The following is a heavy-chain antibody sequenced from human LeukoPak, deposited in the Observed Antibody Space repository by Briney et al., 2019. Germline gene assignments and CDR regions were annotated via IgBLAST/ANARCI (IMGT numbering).Heavy chain of an antibody. Sequence: PGGSLRLSCAASGFPFSNYAMNWVGQAPGKGLEWVSAISGNGGSPYYADSVKGRFTISRDNSKNSLFLQVNSLSAEDTAVYYCAKLDTFYYDSTGNYFDNWGQGTLVTVSS. V-gene: IGHV3-23*01. J-gene: IGHJ4*02. D-gene: IGHD3-22*01. CDR3: AKLDTFYYDSTGNYFDN. CDR1: GFPFSNYA. CDR2: ISGNGGSP.